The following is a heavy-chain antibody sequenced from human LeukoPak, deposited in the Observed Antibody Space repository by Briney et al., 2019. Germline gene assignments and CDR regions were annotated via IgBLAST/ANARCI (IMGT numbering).Heavy chain of an antibody. CDR2: IIPIFGTA. Sequence: SVKVSCKASGGTFSSYAISWVRQAHGQGLEWMGRIIPIFGTANYAQKFQGRVTITTDESTSTAYMELSSLSSEDTAVYYCARDLGYGDYVNWFDPWGQGTLVTVSS. D-gene: IGHD4-17*01. CDR1: GGTFSSYA. V-gene: IGHV1-69*05. J-gene: IGHJ5*02. CDR3: ARDLGYGDYVNWFDP.